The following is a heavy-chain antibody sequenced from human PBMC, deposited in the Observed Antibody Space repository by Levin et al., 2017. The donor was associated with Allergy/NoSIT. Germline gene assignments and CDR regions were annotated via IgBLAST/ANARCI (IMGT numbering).Heavy chain of an antibody. CDR2: IQQDGSEK. J-gene: IGHJ3*02. CDR1: GFTLSIYW. CDR3: ARDSRIVGATGACDI. V-gene: IGHV3-7*01. D-gene: IGHD1-26*01. Sequence: GGSLRLSCAASGFTLSIYWMSWVRQAPGKGLEWVANIQQDGSEKNYVDSVKGRFTISRDNAKNSLYLQMNNLRGEDTALYYCARDSRIVGATGACDIWGQGTMVTVSS.